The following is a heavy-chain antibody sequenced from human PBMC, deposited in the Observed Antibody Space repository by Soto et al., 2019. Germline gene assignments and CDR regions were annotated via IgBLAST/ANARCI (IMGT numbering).Heavy chain of an antibody. D-gene: IGHD1-26*01. CDR2: IIPIFGTA. CDR1: GGTFSSYA. J-gene: IGHJ6*02. Sequence: SVKVSCKASGGTFSSYAISWVRQAPGQGLEWMGGIIPIFGTANYAQKFQGRVTITADDSTSIVYMELSSLRSEDRAVYYCARDNYSGSYYDYYYGMDVWGQGTTVTVSS. CDR3: ARDNYSGSYYDYYYGMDV. V-gene: IGHV1-69*13.